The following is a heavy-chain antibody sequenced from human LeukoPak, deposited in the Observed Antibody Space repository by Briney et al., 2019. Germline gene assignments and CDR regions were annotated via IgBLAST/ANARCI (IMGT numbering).Heavy chain of an antibody. CDR3: AREANYYGSSEGAFDI. V-gene: IGHV3-21*01. Sequence: PGGSLRLSCAASGFTFSSYSMNWVRQAPGKGLEWVSSISSSSSYIYYADSVKGRFTISRDNAKNSLYLQMNSLRAEDTAVYYCAREANYYGSSEGAFDIWGQGTMVTVSS. CDR2: ISSSSSYI. CDR1: GFTFSSYS. J-gene: IGHJ3*02. D-gene: IGHD3-22*01.